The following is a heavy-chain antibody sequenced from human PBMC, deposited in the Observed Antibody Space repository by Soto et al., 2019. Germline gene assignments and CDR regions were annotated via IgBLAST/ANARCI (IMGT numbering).Heavy chain of an antibody. CDR2: IYWDDDK. CDR1: GFSLSTSGVG. V-gene: IGHV2-5*02. Sequence: QITLKESGPPLVKPTQTLTLTCTFSGFSLSTSGVGVGWIRQPPGKALEWLALIYWDDDKRYSPSLKSRLTITKDTYKTQVVLTMPNRDPVDTATYYCAHRWLDSSNWNRGGYFDYWGQGTLVTVSS. D-gene: IGHD6-13*01. J-gene: IGHJ4*02. CDR3: AHRWLDSSNWNRGGYFDY.